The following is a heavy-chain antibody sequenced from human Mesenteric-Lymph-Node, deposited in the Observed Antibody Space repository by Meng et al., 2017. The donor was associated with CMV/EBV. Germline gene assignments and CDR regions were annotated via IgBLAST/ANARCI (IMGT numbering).Heavy chain of an antibody. CDR3: ARENGSYYRRYFDY. Sequence: NASGCTFSSYAITWLRQALGQVFEWMGGIIPIFGTTNFAQMFQGRVTISADESTSTAYMELSSLRSEDTAVYYCARENGSYYRRYFDYWGQGTLVTVSS. V-gene: IGHV1-69*01. J-gene: IGHJ4*02. CDR1: GCTFSSYA. CDR2: IIPIFGTT. D-gene: IGHD1-26*01.